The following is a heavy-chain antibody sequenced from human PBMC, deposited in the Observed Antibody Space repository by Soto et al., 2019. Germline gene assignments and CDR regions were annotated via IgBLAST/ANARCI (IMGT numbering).Heavy chain of an antibody. V-gene: IGHV3-23*01. Sequence: GGSLRLSCAAAGFIFTNYAMNWVRQAPGKGLEWVSVIGGRGNSAYYADSVQGRFTISRDNSKNTLSLQMSSLTADDTAIYYCVREGRGSFDFWGRGTMVTVSS. CDR3: VREGRGSFDF. CDR1: GFIFTNYA. CDR2: IGGRGNSA. J-gene: IGHJ3*01. D-gene: IGHD5-12*01.